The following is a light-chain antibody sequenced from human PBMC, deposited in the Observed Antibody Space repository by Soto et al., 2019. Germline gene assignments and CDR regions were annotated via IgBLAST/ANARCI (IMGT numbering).Light chain of an antibody. CDR2: GAS. Sequence: EIVLTQSPGFLSLSPGERATLSCRASQSVDSSFFAWYQQKPGQAPRLLIYGASKRATGIPDRFSGRGSGTDFTLTISRLEPEDFAVYYCQQYVSSVTFGQGTKVEI. J-gene: IGKJ1*01. CDR3: QQYVSSVT. CDR1: QSVDSSF. V-gene: IGKV3-20*01.